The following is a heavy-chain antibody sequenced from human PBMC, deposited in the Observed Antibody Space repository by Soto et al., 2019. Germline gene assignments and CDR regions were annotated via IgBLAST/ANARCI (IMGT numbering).Heavy chain of an antibody. CDR1: GFTFSGSA. CDR2: IRSKANSYAT. Sequence: PGGSLRLSCAASGFTFSGSAMHWVRQASGKGLEWVGRIRSKANSYATAYAASVKGRFTISRDDSKNTAYLQMNSLKTEDTAVYYCTMGYYNWSYPPTAASSSYMDAWAK. D-gene: IGHD1-7*01. J-gene: IGHJ6*03. V-gene: IGHV3-73*01. CDR3: TMGYYNWSYPPTAASSSYMDA.